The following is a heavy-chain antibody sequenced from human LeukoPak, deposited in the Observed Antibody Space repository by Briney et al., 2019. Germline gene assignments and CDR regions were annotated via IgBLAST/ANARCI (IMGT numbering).Heavy chain of an antibody. V-gene: IGHV3-33*01. CDR3: ARQRWGDSGSYFDY. Sequence: PGRSLRLSCAASGFTFSSYGMHWVRQAPGKGLEWVAVIWYDGSNKYYADSVKGRFTISRDNSKNTLYLQMNSLRAEDTAVYYCARQRWGDSGSYFDYWGQGTLVTVPS. D-gene: IGHD1-26*01. CDR1: GFTFSSYG. J-gene: IGHJ4*02. CDR2: IWYDGSNK.